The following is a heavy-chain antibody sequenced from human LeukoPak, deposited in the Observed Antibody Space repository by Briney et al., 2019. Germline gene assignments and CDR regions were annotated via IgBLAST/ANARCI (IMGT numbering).Heavy chain of an antibody. CDR3: ARVLYGGRKTMVRGVSLLGY. V-gene: IGHV1-8*01. D-gene: IGHD3-10*01. Sequence: ASVKVSCKASGYTFTSYDINWVRQATGQGLEWMGWMNPNSGNTGYAQKFHGRVTMTRNTSISTAYMELSSLRSEDTAVYYCARVLYGGRKTMVRGVSLLGYWGQGTLVTVSS. CDR2: MNPNSGNT. CDR1: GYTFTSYD. J-gene: IGHJ4*02.